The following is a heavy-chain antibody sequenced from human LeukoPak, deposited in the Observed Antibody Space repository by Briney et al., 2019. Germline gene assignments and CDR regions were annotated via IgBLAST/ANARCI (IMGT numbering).Heavy chain of an antibody. CDR2: INHSGST. CDR1: GGSFSGYY. V-gene: IGHV4-34*01. D-gene: IGHD3-16*01. CDR3: ARGLMGGAFDI. Sequence: PSETPSLTCAVYGGSFSGYYWSWIRQPPGKGLEWIGEINHSGSTNYNPSLKSRVTISVDTSKNQFSLKLSSVTAADTAVYYCARGLMGGAFDIWGQGTMVTVSS. J-gene: IGHJ3*02.